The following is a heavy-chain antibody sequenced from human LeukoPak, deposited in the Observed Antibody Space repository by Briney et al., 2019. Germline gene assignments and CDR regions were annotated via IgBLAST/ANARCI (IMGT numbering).Heavy chain of an antibody. V-gene: IGHV4-39*01. CDR2: IYYSGST. Sequence: PSETLSLTCTVSGGSISSSSYYWGWIRQPPGKGLERIGTIYYSGSTYYNPSLKSRVTISVDTSKNQFSLKLSSVTAADTAVYYCASLLYYDFWSGYYVPYWGQGTLVTVSS. CDR1: GGSISSSSYY. D-gene: IGHD3-3*01. J-gene: IGHJ4*02. CDR3: ASLLYYDFWSGYYVPY.